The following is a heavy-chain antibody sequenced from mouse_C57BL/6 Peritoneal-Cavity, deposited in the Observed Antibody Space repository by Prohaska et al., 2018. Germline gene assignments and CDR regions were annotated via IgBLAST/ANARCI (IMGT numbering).Heavy chain of an antibody. CDR3: AIGFITTVVRSDY. D-gene: IGHD1-1*01. CDR2: INTYSGVP. J-gene: IGHJ2*01. V-gene: IGHV9-3*01. Sequence: QIQLVQSGPELKKPGETVKISCKASGYTFTTYGMSWVKQAPGKGLKWMGWINTYSGVPTYADDFKGRFAFSLETSASTAYLQINNLKNEDTDTYFCAIGFITTVVRSDYWGQGTTLTVSS. CDR1: GYTFTTYG.